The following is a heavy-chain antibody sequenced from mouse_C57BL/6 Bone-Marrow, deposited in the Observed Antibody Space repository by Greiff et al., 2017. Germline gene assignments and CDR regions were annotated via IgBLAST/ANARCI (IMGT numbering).Heavy chain of an antibody. V-gene: IGHV5-12*01. J-gene: IGHJ2*01. D-gene: IGHD3-3*01. CDR2: ISNGGGST. CDR3: ARQRDHYFDY. Sequence: DVMLVESGGGLVQPGGSLKLSCAASGFTFSDYYMYWVRQTPEKRLEWVAYISNGGGSTYYPDTVKGRFTISRDNAKNTLYLQMSRLKSEDTAMYYCARQRDHYFDYWGQGTTLTVSS. CDR1: GFTFSDYY.